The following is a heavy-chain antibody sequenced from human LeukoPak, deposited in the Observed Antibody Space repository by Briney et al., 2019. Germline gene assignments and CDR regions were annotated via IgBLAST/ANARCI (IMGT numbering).Heavy chain of an antibody. V-gene: IGHV3-23*01. D-gene: IGHD6-13*01. CDR2: ISETSSHT. J-gene: IGHJ5*02. Sequence: GGSLRLSCAASGFTFSSNAMTWVRQAPGQGLEWVSSISETSSHTFYADSVKGRFTISRDNTKNTLFLQMNSLRVEDTAMYYCAKDFSSSWQFDPRGQGTLVTVSS. CDR1: GFTFSSNA. CDR3: AKDFSSSWQFDP.